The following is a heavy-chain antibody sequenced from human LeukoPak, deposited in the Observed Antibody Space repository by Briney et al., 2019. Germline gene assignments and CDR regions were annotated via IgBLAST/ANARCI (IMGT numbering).Heavy chain of an antibody. CDR2: IIPIFGTA. D-gene: IGHD3-10*01. Sequence: SVKVSCKASGGTFSSYAISWVRQAPGQGLEWMGRIIPIFGTANYAQKFQGRVTITTDESTSTAYMELSSLRSEDTAVYYCARDIYYGSGSFDWFDPWGQGTLVTVSS. CDR3: ARDIYYGSGSFDWFDP. J-gene: IGHJ5*02. V-gene: IGHV1-69*05. CDR1: GGTFSSYA.